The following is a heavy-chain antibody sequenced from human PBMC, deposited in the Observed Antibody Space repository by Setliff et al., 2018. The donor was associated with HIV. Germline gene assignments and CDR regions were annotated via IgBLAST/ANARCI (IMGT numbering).Heavy chain of an antibody. V-gene: IGHV4-39*07. CDR3: VRASLPGNHVFFDY. CDR1: GDSVSSTDCL. CDR2: LYNSEIT. J-gene: IGHJ4*02. Sequence: PSETLSLTCSVSGDSVSSTDCLWGWVRQPPGMGLQWTVTLYNSEITNYNPSFKNRVTMSVDKSRNHFSLILNSVTAADTAIYYCVRASLPGNHVFFDYWGQGRLVTVSS.